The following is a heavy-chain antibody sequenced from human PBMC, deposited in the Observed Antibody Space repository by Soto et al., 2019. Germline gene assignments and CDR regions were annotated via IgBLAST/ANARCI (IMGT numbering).Heavy chain of an antibody. CDR1: AFTFSSYW. CDR3: ARDQRRLDY. Sequence: PGGSLRLSCAASAFTFSSYWMSWVRQAPGRGLEWVANIKEDGTEKNYVDSVRGRFTISRDNTKNSLYLQMNRLRAEDTAVYYCARDQRRLDYWGQGTLVTVSS. J-gene: IGHJ4*02. CDR2: IKEDGTEK. V-gene: IGHV3-7*03.